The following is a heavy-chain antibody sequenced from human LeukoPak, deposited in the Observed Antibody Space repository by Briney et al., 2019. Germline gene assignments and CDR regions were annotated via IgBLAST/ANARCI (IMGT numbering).Heavy chain of an antibody. Sequence: GGSLRLSCAASGFTFSSYAMHWVRQAPGKGLEWVAVISYDGSNKYYADSVKGRFTISRDNSKNTPYLQMNSLTTEDTALYYCAKDPSSGWYRWSMDVWGQGTTVTVSS. CDR1: GFTFSSYA. D-gene: IGHD6-19*01. V-gene: IGHV3-30-3*01. J-gene: IGHJ6*02. CDR3: AKDPSSGWYRWSMDV. CDR2: ISYDGSNK.